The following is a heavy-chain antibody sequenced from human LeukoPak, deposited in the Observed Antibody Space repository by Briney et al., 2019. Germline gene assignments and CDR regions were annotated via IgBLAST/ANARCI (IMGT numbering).Heavy chain of an antibody. D-gene: IGHD1-7*01. J-gene: IGHJ6*03. Sequence: PSETLTLPCAVYGGSFSNYYLNWIRQPPGKGLEWLGEINENGRANYNPPLMSRVSISVNTSKNQLPLRSDSVPATDPAVYYCARRWNYRRNYYIDVRAKGATVSVCS. CDR1: GGSFSNYY. CDR3: ARRWNYRRNYYIDV. V-gene: IGHV4-34*01. CDR2: INENGRA.